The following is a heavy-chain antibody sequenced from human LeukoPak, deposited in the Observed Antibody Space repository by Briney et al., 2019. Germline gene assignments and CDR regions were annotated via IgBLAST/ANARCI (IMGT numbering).Heavy chain of an antibody. CDR2: IDWDDDK. CDR3: ARIRPNYYHSSGCFDY. V-gene: IGHV2-70*11. D-gene: IGHD3-22*01. CDR1: GFSLSTRGMC. Sequence: SGPTLVNPTQTLTLTCTFSGFSLSTRGMCVSWIRQPPGKALEWLGRIDWDDDKYYSTALKTRLTISKDPSKNQVVLTMTNMDPVDTATYYCARIRPNYYHSSGCFDYWGQGTLVTVSS. J-gene: IGHJ4*02.